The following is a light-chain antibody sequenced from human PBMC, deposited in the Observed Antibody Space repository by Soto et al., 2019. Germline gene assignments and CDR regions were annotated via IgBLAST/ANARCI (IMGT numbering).Light chain of an antibody. CDR3: QHFGDFPLWA. CDR2: GAS. CDR1: QSVASGH. Sequence: EIVLTQSPGTLSLSPGERATLSCRASQSVASGHLAWYQQKPGQTPRLLIYGASTRATGIPDRFSGSGSGTDFTLTISRLEPEDFAVYYCQHFGDFPLWAFGQGTEVEIK. V-gene: IGKV3-20*01. J-gene: IGKJ1*01.